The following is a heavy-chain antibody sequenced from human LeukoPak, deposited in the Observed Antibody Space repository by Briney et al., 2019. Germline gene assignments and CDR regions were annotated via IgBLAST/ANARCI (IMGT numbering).Heavy chain of an antibody. Sequence: PSETLSLTCTVSGASISNYYWSWIRQPPGKGLEWIGYFFASGSTSYNPSLKSRVTISGDTSKNQFSLKLSSVTAADTAVYYCASDSYWGRGILVTVSS. D-gene: IGHD2-21*02. CDR3: ASDSY. J-gene: IGHJ4*02. CDR2: FFASGST. V-gene: IGHV4-4*09. CDR1: GASISNYY.